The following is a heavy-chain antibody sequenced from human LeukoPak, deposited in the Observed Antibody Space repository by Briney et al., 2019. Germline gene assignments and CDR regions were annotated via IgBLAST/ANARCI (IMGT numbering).Heavy chain of an antibody. J-gene: IGHJ6*02. CDR3: ARVGLLKWLRSHQGGYYYGMDV. V-gene: IGHV1-8*01. CDR1: GYTFTSYD. D-gene: IGHD5-12*01. CDR2: MNPNSGNT. Sequence: ASVKVSCRASGYTFTSYDINWVRQATGQGLEWMGWMNPNSGNTGYAQKFQGRVTMTRNTSISTAYMELSSLRSEDTAVYYCARVGLLKWLRSHQGGYYYGMDVWGQGTTVTVSS.